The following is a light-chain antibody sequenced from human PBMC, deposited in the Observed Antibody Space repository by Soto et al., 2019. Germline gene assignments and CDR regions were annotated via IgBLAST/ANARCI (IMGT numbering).Light chain of an antibody. Sequence: QSVLTQPPSVSGAPGQKVIISCTGSTSNIGAGSDVHWYQQLPGTAPKLLIYRNSNRPSGVPDRLYGSKSGTSASLAITGLQVEDEADYYGQSYDSSLSAAVFGGGTQLTVL. J-gene: IGLJ3*02. CDR2: RNS. CDR1: TSNIGAGSD. CDR3: QSYDSSLSAAV. V-gene: IGLV1-40*01.